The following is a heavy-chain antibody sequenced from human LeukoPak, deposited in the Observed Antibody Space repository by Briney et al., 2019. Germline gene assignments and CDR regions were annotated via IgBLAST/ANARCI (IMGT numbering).Heavy chain of an antibody. J-gene: IGHJ6*03. CDR1: GFTFSTYA. CDR2: ISGSGGVSVISGSGGIT. CDR3: AKNWYSYGYYYYYMDV. V-gene: IGHV3-23*01. D-gene: IGHD5-18*01. Sequence: GGSLRLSCAASGFTFSTYAMSWVRQAPGKGLEWVSAISGSGGVSVISGSGGITYYADSVKGRFTISRDKSRNTVYLQMNSLRAEDTAVYYCAKNWYSYGYYYYYMDVWGKGTTVTVSS.